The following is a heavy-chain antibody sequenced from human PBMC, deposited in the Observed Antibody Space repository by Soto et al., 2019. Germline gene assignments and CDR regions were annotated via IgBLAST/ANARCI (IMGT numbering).Heavy chain of an antibody. D-gene: IGHD6-13*01. CDR2: ISPSSGGT. CDR3: TRSIITTAGTDAFDL. V-gene: IGHV1-46*03. CDR1: GYTFTSYY. J-gene: IGHJ3*01. Sequence: QVQLVQSGAEVKKPGASVRVSCKASGYTFTSYYIHWVRQAPGHGPEWMGVISPSSGGTDYAQKFQGRVTMTRDTSTSTVYMELSSLRSEDTAVYYCTRSIITTAGTDAFDLWGQGTLVTVSS.